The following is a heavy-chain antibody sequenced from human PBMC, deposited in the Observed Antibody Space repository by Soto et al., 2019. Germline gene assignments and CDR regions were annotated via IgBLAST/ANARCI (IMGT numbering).Heavy chain of an antibody. CDR3: AKGLVAASKYNWFDP. Sequence: GGSLRLSCAASGFTFSSYAMSWVRQAPGKGLEWVSAISGSGGSTYYADSVKGRFTISRDNAKNSLYLQMNSLRAEDTALYYCAKGLVAASKYNWFDPWGQGTLVTVSS. J-gene: IGHJ5*02. D-gene: IGHD2-15*01. V-gene: IGHV3-23*01. CDR2: ISGSGGST. CDR1: GFTFSSYA.